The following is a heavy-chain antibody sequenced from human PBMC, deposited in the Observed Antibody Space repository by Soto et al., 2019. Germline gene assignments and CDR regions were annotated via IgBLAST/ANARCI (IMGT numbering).Heavy chain of an antibody. CDR2: VWYDGRKK. CDR3: ARGNHDNSGVFAF. J-gene: IGHJ4*02. CDR1: GFRFSSYG. V-gene: IGHV3-33*01. Sequence: GGSLRLSCGAAGFRFSSYGMHWVRQAPGKGLEWVAVVWYDGRKKYYGDSVKGRITISRDNSKNTLYMQMNSLRAEDTAVYYCARGNHDNSGVFAFWXQGTPVTVSS. D-gene: IGHD3-22*01.